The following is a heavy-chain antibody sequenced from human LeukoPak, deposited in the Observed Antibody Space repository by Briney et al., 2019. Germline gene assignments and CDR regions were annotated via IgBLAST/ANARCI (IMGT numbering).Heavy chain of an antibody. J-gene: IGHJ5*02. CDR1: GGSFSGYY. CDR3: ARVFGWFDP. D-gene: IGHD3-16*01. CDR2: INHSGST. Sequence: PSETLSLTCAVYGGSFSGYYWSWIRQPPGKGLEWIGEINHSGSTNYNPSLKSRVTISVDKSKNQFSLKLSSVTAADTAVYYCARVFGWFDPWGQGTLVTVSS. V-gene: IGHV4-34*01.